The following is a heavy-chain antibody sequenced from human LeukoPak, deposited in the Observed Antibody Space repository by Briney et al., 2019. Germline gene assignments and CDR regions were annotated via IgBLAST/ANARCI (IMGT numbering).Heavy chain of an antibody. D-gene: IGHD6-13*01. Sequence: GASVKVSCKVSGYTLTELSMHWVRQAPGKGLEWMGGFDPEDGETIYAQKFQGRVTMTEDTSTDTAYMELSSLRSEDTAVYYCASSTPISSSWYGPWAFDIWGQGTMVTVSS. CDR3: ASSTPISSSWYGPWAFDI. J-gene: IGHJ3*02. CDR2: FDPEDGET. CDR1: GYTLTELS. V-gene: IGHV1-24*01.